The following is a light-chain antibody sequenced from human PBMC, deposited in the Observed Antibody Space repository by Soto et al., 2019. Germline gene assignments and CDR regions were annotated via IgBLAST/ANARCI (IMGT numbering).Light chain of an antibody. V-gene: IGKV3-20*01. CDR2: GAS. CDR3: QQYGRT. Sequence: EIVLTQSPGTPSLSPGERATLSCRASQSVSSSYLAWYQQKPGQAPRLLIYGASSRATGIRVRFSGSGSGADFTLTISSLEPQDFAVYYCQQYGRTFGQGTKVEIK. CDR1: QSVSSSY. J-gene: IGKJ1*01.